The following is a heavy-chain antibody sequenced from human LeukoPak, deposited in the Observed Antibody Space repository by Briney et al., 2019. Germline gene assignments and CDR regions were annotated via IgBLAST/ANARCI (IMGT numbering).Heavy chain of an antibody. D-gene: IGHD1-14*01. J-gene: IGHJ6*02. CDR2: ISAYNGNT. CDR1: GYTFSTYT. CDR3: ARGPHHFYGMDV. V-gene: IGHV1-18*04. Sequence: ASVTVSCKASGYTFSTYTISWVRLAPGQGLEWLGWISAYNGNTYYAQRRQDRVTITTDTSTTTAYMELKSLTSDDTAVYFCARGPHHFYGMDVWGQGTTVTVSS.